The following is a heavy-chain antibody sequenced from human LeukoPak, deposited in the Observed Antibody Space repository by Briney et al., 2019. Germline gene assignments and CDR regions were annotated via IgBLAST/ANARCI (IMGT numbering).Heavy chain of an antibody. D-gene: IGHD3-16*01. V-gene: IGHV3-7*03. CDR2: INHNGNVN. Sequence: GGSLRLSCAASGFTFSNNWIHWVRQAPGKGLEWVASINHNGNVNYYVDSVKGRFTISRDNAKNSLYLQMSNLRAEDTAVYFCARGGGLDVWGQGATVTVSS. CDR3: ARGGGLDV. CDR1: GFTFSNNW. J-gene: IGHJ6*02.